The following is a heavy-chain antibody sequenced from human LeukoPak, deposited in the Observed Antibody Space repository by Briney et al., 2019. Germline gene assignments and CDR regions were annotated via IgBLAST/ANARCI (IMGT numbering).Heavy chain of an antibody. J-gene: IGHJ4*02. CDR3: SKGQWLVEQTFDY. D-gene: IGHD6-19*01. Sequence: GGSLRLSCAASGFTFSSYSMNWVRQAPGKGLEWVSSISSSSYIYYADSVKGRFTISRDNSKNTLYLQMNSLRAEDTAVYYCSKGQWLVEQTFDYWGQGTLVTVSS. CDR1: GFTFSSYS. CDR2: ISSSSYI. V-gene: IGHV3-21*01.